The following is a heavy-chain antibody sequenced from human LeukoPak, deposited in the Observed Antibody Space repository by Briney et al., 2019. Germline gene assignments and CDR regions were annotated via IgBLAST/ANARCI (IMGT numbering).Heavy chain of an antibody. Sequence: ASVKVSCKASGYTSTSYGISWVRQAPGEGLEWMGWISAYTGNTNYAQKLQGRVTMTTDTSTSTAYMELRSLRSDDTAVYYCAREVSTLFDYWGQGTLVTVSS. CDR1: GYTSTSYG. CDR3: AREVSTLFDY. CDR2: ISAYTGNT. D-gene: IGHD5/OR15-5a*01. J-gene: IGHJ4*02. V-gene: IGHV1-18*01.